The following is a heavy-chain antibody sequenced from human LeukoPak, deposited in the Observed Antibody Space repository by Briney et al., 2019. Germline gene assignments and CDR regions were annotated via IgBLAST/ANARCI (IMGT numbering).Heavy chain of an antibody. V-gene: IGHV1-3*01. CDR2: INAGNGNT. D-gene: IGHD2-15*01. CDR1: GYTFTSYA. J-gene: IGHJ4*02. Sequence: ASVKVSCKASGYTFTSYAMHWVRQAPGQRLEWMGWINAGNGNTKYSQKFQGRVTMTRDTSISTAYMELSRLRSDDTAVYYCARQLVVAATVDYWGQGTLVTVSS. CDR3: ARQLVVAATVDY.